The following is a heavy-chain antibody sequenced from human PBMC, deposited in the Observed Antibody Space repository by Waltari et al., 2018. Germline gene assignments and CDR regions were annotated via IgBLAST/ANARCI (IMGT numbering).Heavy chain of an antibody. CDR2: MNPNSGNT. Sequence: QVQLVQSGAEVKKPGASVKVSCKASGSTFTSYDINWVRQATGQGLEWMGWMNPNSGNTGYAQNFQGRVTMTRNTSISTAYMELSSLRSEDTAVYYCARGRRESGYYCLDYWGQGTLVTVSS. CDR3: ARGRRESGYYCLDY. CDR1: GSTFTSYD. V-gene: IGHV1-8*01. J-gene: IGHJ4*02. D-gene: IGHD3-22*01.